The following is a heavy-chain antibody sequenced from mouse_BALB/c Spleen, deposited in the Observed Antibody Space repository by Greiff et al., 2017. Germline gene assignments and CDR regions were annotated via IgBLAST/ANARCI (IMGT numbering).Heavy chain of an antibody. Sequence: EVQLQQSGTVLARPGASVKMSCKASGYTFTSYWMHWVKQRPGQGLEWIGAIYPGNSDTSYNQKFKGKAKLTAVTSTSTAYMELSSLTNEDSAVYYCTKTSTMIKGAWFAYWGQGTLVTVSA. CDR2: IYPGNSDT. V-gene: IGHV1-5*01. CDR3: TKTSTMIKGAWFAY. J-gene: IGHJ3*01. D-gene: IGHD2-4*01. CDR1: GYTFTSYW.